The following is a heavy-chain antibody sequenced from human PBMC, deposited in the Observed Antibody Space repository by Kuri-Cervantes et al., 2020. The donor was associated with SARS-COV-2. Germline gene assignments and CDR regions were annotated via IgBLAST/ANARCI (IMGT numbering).Heavy chain of an antibody. CDR1: GGSISSSSYY. D-gene: IGHD5-18*01. V-gene: IGHV4-39*01. Sequence: SETLSLTCTVSGGSISSSSYYWGWIRQPPGKGLEWIGSIYYSGSTYYNPSLKSRVTISVDTSKNQFSLKLSSVTAADTAVYYCARGESGYSYGSYYYYMDVWGKGTTVTVSS. CDR2: IYYSGST. J-gene: IGHJ6*03. CDR3: ARGESGYSYGSYYYYMDV.